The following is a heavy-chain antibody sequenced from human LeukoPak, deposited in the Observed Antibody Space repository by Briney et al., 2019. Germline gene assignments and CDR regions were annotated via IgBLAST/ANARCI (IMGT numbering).Heavy chain of an antibody. J-gene: IGHJ6*02. CDR1: GYTFTSYG. CDR2: ISAYNGNT. Sequence: GASVKVSCKASGYTFTSYGISWVRQAPGQGLEWMGWISAYNGNTNYAQKLQGRVTMTTDTSTSTAYMELRSLRSDDTAVYCCARDRPYDFWSGYYTDNYYYGMDVWGQGTTVTVSS. D-gene: IGHD3-3*01. V-gene: IGHV1-18*01. CDR3: ARDRPYDFWSGYYTDNYYYGMDV.